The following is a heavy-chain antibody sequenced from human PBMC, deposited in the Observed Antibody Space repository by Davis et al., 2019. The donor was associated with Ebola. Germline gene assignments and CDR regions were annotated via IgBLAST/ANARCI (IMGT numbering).Heavy chain of an antibody. CDR3: ARNLHSHYYYYMDV. D-gene: IGHD5-18*01. CDR2: IYTSGST. J-gene: IGHJ6*03. Sequence: MPGGSLRLSCTVSGVSISTYYWSWIRQPAGKGLEWIGRIYTSGSTNYNPSLKSRVTMSVDTSKNQFSLKLSSVTAADTAVYYCARNLHSHYYYYMDVWGKGTTVTVSS. CDR1: GVSISTYY. V-gene: IGHV4-4*07.